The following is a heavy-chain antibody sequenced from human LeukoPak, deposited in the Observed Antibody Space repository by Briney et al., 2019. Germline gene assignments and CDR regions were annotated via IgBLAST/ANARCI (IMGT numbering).Heavy chain of an antibody. CDR3: ARVSFNGRNDY. CDR2: IYHSGST. J-gene: IGHJ4*02. V-gene: IGHV4-38-2*02. Sequence: PSETLSLTCTVSGGSISTGYYWGWIRQPPGKGLEWIGTIYHSGSTYYNPSLKSRFTISIDTSKNQFSLKLSSVTAADTAVYYCARVSFNGRNDYWGQGTLVTVSS. CDR1: GGSISTGYY.